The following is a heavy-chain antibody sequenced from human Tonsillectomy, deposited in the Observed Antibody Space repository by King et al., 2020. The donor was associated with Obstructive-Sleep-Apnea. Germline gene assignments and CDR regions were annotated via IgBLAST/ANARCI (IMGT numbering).Heavy chain of an antibody. CDR3: AGGPPMDLGGECHPEGVDP. Sequence: VQLVESGGGLVQPGGSLRLSCAASGFTFSSYAMHWVRQAPGKGLEYVSAISSNGGSTYYANSVKGRFTISRDNSKNTLYLQMGSLRAEDMAVYYCAGGPPMDLGGECHPEGVDPWGQGTLVTVSS. J-gene: IGHJ5*02. D-gene: IGHD2-21*01. CDR1: GFTFSSYA. CDR2: ISSNGGST. V-gene: IGHV3-64*01.